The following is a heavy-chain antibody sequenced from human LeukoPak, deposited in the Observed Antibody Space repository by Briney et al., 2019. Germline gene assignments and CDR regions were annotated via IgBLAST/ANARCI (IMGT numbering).Heavy chain of an antibody. CDR1: GGSISSSSYY. CDR3: ARHPSKGIAVTQ. J-gene: IGHJ4*02. CDR2: IYYSGST. V-gene: IGHV4-39*07. D-gene: IGHD6-19*01. Sequence: SETLSLTCTVSGGSISSSSYYWGWIRQPPGKGLEWIGSIYYSGSTYYNPSLKSRVTISVDTSKNQFSLKLSSVTAADTAVYYCARHPSKGIAVTQWGQGTLVTVSS.